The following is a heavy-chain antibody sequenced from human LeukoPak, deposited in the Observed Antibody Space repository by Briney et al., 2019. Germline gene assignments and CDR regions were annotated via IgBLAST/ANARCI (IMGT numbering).Heavy chain of an antibody. J-gene: IGHJ4*02. CDR3: ARAPHDRFGELSVDY. CDR2: IWYDGSNK. Sequence: GGSLRLSCAASGFTFSSYGMHWVRQAPGKGLEWVAVIWYDGSNKYYADSVKGRFTISRDNSKNTLYLQMNSLRAEDTAVYCCARAPHDRFGELSVDYWGQGTLVTVSS. D-gene: IGHD3-10*01. CDR1: GFTFSSYG. V-gene: IGHV3-33*01.